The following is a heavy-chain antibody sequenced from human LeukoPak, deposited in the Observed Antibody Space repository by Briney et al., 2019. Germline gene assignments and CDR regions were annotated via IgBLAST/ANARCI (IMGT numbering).Heavy chain of an antibody. J-gene: IGHJ4*02. CDR3: AREVGGGNFDY. Sequence: SETLSLTCTVSGGSISSGGYYWSWLRQHPGKGLEWIGYIYYSGSTYYNPSLKSRVTISVDTSKNQFSLKLSSVTAADTAVYYCAREVGGGNFDYWGQGTLVTVSS. CDR2: IYYSGST. V-gene: IGHV4-31*03. CDR1: GGSISSGGYY. D-gene: IGHD1-26*01.